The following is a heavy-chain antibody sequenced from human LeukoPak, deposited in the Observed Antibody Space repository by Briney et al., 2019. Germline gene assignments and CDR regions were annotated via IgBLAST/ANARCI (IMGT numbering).Heavy chain of an antibody. CDR3: ARVYYSRSYDYWYFDL. CDR2: INHSGST. Sequence: SETLSLTCAVDGGSFSGYYWSWIRQPPGKGLEWIGEINHSGSTNYNPSLKSRVTISVDTSKNQFSLKLSTVTAADAAVYYCARVYYSRSYDYWYFDLWGNGTLVTVSS. J-gene: IGHJ2*01. CDR1: GGSFSGYY. D-gene: IGHD6-13*01. V-gene: IGHV4-34*01.